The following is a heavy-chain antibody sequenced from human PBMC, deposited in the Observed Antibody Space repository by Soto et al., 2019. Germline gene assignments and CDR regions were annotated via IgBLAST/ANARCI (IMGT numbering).Heavy chain of an antibody. CDR1: GFKFDDFA. V-gene: IGHV3-9*01. CDR2: INWNSGDK. D-gene: IGHD3-10*01. J-gene: IGHJ4*02. Sequence: VQMVESGGGLVKPGMALRLSCVTSGFKFDDFAMHWVRQGQGKGLEWVAGINWNSGDKDYGESAKGRFVISRDNGKRSLDLQMNSLRPEDTAVYYCVRGRGPMNRGYFYSWGRGTLVTVSP. CDR3: VRGRGPMNRGYFYS.